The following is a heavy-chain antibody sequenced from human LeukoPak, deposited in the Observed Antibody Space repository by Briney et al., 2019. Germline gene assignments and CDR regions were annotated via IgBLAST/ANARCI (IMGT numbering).Heavy chain of an antibody. CDR3: VKSAGKDGYRDVFDI. D-gene: IGHD5-24*01. CDR2: ITKNGDKT. V-gene: IGHV3-23*01. J-gene: IGHJ3*02. CDR1: GITFSNSA. Sequence: GGSLRLSCVPSGITFSNSALNWVRQAPGKGLEWVASITKNGDKTYYADSVRGLFTISRDTFRDTLYLQMNSLRAEDTAVYHCVKSAGKDGYRDVFDIWGQGTVVTVSS.